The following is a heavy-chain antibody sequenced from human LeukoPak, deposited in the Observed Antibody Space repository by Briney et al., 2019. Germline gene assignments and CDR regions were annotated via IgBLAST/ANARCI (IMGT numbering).Heavy chain of an antibody. CDR3: ARMGVEMATISVFDS. CDR2: INTNTGNP. CDR1: GYTFTSYA. Sequence: ASVKVSCKASGYTFTSYAMNWVRQAPGQGLEWMGWINTNTGNPTYAQGFTGRFVFSLDTSASTAYLQISSLKAEDTAVYYCARMGVEMATISVFDSWGQGTLVTVSS. J-gene: IGHJ4*02. D-gene: IGHD5-24*01. V-gene: IGHV7-4-1*02.